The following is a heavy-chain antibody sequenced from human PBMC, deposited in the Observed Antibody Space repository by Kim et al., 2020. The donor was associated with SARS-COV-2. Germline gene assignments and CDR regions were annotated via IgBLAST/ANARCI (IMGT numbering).Heavy chain of an antibody. J-gene: IGHJ6*02. V-gene: IGHV3-30-3*01. CDR2: ISYDGSNK. CDR1: GFTFSSYA. CDR3: ARDPLEITVNEGYYYYGMDV. Sequence: GGSLRLSCAASGFTFSSYAMHWVRQAPGKGLEWVAVISYDGSNKYYADSVKGRFTISRDNSKNTLYLQMNGLRAEDTAVYYCARDPLEITVNEGYYYYGMDVWGQGTTVTVSS. D-gene: IGHD4-4*01.